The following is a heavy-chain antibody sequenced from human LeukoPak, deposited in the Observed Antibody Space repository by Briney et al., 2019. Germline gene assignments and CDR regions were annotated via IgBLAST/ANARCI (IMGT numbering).Heavy chain of an antibody. Sequence: ASVKVSCKASGYDFTSYGITWVRQAPGQGLEWMGRISAYNGDTGYAQNLQGRVSMTKDTSTSTVYVEFRSLRSDDTAIYYCARDREYVWETYRHMLGYWGQGTLVTVSS. CDR2: ISAYNGDT. J-gene: IGHJ4*02. CDR1: GYDFTSYG. D-gene: IGHD3-16*02. CDR3: ARDREYVWETYRHMLGY. V-gene: IGHV1-18*01.